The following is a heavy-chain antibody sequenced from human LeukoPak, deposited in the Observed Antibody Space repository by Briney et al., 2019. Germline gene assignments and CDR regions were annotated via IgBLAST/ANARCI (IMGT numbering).Heavy chain of an antibody. D-gene: IGHD3-10*01. CDR3: ASSITMVRGVITKGSYYFDY. CDR2: IYYSGST. J-gene: IGHJ4*02. V-gene: IGHV4-39*01. CDR1: GGSISSSSYY. Sequence: PSETLSLTCTVSGGSISSSSYYWGWIRQPPGKGLEWIGSIYYSGSTYYNPFLKSRVTISVDTSKNQFSLKLSSVTAADTAVYYCASSITMVRGVITKGSYYFDYWGQGTLVTVSS.